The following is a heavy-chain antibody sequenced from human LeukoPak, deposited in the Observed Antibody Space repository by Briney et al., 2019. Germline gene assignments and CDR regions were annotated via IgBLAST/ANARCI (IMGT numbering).Heavy chain of an antibody. D-gene: IGHD1-26*01. CDR1: GFTFSSYA. CDR3: AKGPGGSYVNWFDP. V-gene: IGHV3-23*01. Sequence: PGGSLRLSCAASGFTFSSYAMSWVRQAPGKGLEWVSAISGSGGSTYYADSVKGRFTISRDNSKNTLYLQMNSLGAEDTAVYYCAKGPGGSYVNWFDPWGQGTLVTVSS. CDR2: ISGSGGST. J-gene: IGHJ5*02.